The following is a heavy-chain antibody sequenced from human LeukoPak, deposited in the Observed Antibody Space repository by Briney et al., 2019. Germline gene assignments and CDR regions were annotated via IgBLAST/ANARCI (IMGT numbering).Heavy chain of an antibody. V-gene: IGHV1-46*01. D-gene: IGHD2-15*01. CDR2: INPSGGST. CDR3: ARGGVAVADDYYFDY. J-gene: IGHJ4*02. Sequence: ASVKVSCKASGYTFTSYYMHWVRQAPGQGLEWMGIINPSGGSTSYAQKFQGRVTMTRDMSTSTVYMELSSLRSEDTAVYYCARGGVAVADDYYFDYWGQGTLVTVSS. CDR1: GYTFTSYY.